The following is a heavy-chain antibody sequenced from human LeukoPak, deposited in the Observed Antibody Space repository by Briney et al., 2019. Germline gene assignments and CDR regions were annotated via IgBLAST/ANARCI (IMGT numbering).Heavy chain of an antibody. CDR3: ATNPIVGATIDY. CDR2: IRYDGSNK. CDR1: GFTLSSYG. D-gene: IGHD1-26*01. V-gene: IGHV3-30*02. J-gene: IGHJ4*02. Sequence: GGSMRLSCAASGFTLSSYGMHWVRQAPGKGLEWVAYIRYDGSNKYYADPVKGRFTISRDISNNTLYLQMNSLRPEDTAVYYCATNPIVGATIDYWGQGTLVTASS.